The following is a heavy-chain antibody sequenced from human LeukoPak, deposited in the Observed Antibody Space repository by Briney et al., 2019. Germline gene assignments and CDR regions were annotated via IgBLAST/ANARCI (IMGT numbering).Heavy chain of an antibody. CDR3: ARVVSGSYRLDY. J-gene: IGHJ4*02. CDR2: INHSGST. V-gene: IGHV4-34*01. Sequence: SETLSLTCAVYGGSFSGYYWSWNRQPPGKGLEWIGEINHSGSTNYNPSLKSRVTISVDTSKNQFSLKLSSVTAADTAVYYCARVVSGSYRLDYWGQGTLVTVSS. D-gene: IGHD1-26*01. CDR1: GGSFSGYY.